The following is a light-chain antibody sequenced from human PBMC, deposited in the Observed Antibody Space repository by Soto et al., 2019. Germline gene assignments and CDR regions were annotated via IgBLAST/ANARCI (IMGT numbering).Light chain of an antibody. J-gene: IGLJ2*01. CDR3: SSYTSSSTLVV. Sequence: QSVLTQRASVSGSPGQSITISCTGTSVDVGGYNYVSWYQQHPGKAPKLMIYDVSNRPSGVSNRFSGSKSGNTAYLTISGLQAEDEADYYCSSYTSSSTLVVFGVGTKLTVL. V-gene: IGLV2-14*01. CDR1: SVDVGGYNY. CDR2: DVS.